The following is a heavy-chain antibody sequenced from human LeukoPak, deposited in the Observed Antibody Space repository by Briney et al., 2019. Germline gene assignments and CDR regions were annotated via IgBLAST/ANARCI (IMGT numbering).Heavy chain of an antibody. J-gene: IGHJ1*01. Sequence: GGSLRLSCAASGFTFSSYWVSWVRQAPGKGLEWVSGISGGGVSPYYADSVKGRFTISRDNSKNTLYLQMNSLRAGDTAVYYCARENYYDSSHRDFHRWGQGTLVTVSS. V-gene: IGHV3-23*01. CDR3: ARENYYDSSHRDFHR. CDR2: ISGGGVSP. D-gene: IGHD3-22*01. CDR1: GFTFSSYW.